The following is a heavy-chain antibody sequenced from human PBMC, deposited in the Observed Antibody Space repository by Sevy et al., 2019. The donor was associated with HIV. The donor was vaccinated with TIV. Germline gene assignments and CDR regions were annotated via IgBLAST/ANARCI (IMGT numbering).Heavy chain of an antibody. V-gene: IGHV3-23*01. CDR1: GFIFNSYV. Sequence: GGSLRLSCAVSGFIFNSYVISWVRQAPGKGLEWVSTISASGGSTYYTDSVKGRFTISRDNSKNTVYLQMDSLRAEDTGLYYCAKEGNGYDSWGQGTLVTVSS. CDR2: ISASGGST. CDR3: AKEGNGYDS. J-gene: IGHJ5*01. D-gene: IGHD2-8*01.